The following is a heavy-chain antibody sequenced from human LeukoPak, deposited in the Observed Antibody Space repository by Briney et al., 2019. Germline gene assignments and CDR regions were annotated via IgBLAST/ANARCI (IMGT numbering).Heavy chain of an antibody. CDR1: GCSFTGYY. D-gene: IGHD1-1*01. V-gene: IGHV1-2*02. CDR3: ARADRAHHNPSDY. Sequence: GASVKVSCKASGCSFTGYYMHWVRQAPGQGLEGMGWINPNSGGTNYAQKFQGRVTMTRDTSISTAYMELSRLRSDDTAVYYCARADRAHHNPSDYWGQGTLVTVSS. J-gene: IGHJ4*02. CDR2: INPNSGGT.